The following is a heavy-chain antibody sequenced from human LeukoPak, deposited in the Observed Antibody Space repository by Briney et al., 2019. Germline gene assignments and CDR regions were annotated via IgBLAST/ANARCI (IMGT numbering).Heavy chain of an antibody. D-gene: IGHD3-22*01. CDR2: ISPGDSDT. V-gene: IGHV5-51*01. CDR3: ARCRGGYYSDAFDI. Sequence: GESLKISCKSSGYSFTSYWIGWVRQRPGKGPGWGGLISPGDSDTRYSPSFQGQVTISADKSISTAYLQWSSLKASDTAMYYCARCRGGYYSDAFDIWGQGTMVTVSS. J-gene: IGHJ3*02. CDR1: GYSFTSYW.